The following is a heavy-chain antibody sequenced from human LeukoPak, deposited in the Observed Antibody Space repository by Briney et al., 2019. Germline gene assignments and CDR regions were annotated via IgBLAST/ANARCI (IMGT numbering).Heavy chain of an antibody. D-gene: IGHD6-19*01. CDR3: ARGGYSSGWYSSPDY. Sequence: GGSLRLSCAASGFTFSSYWMSWVRQAPGKGLEWVSYISGSGDSIYYADSVEGRFTISRDNAKDSLFLQMNSLRAEDTAVYYCARGGYSSGWYSSPDYWGQGTLVTVSS. V-gene: IGHV3-48*04. J-gene: IGHJ4*02. CDR2: ISGSGDSI. CDR1: GFTFSSYW.